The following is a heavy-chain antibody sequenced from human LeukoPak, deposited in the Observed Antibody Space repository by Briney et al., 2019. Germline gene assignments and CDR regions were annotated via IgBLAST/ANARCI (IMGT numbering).Heavy chain of an antibody. CDR2: IIPIFGTA. CDR1: GGTFSSYA. D-gene: IGHD4-11*01. Sequence: ASVKVSCKASGGTFSSYAISWVRQAPGQGLEWMGGIIPIFGTANYAQKFQGRVTITADESTSTAYMELSSLRSEDTAVYYCARAPDYSNRYYFDYWGREPWSPSPQ. J-gene: IGHJ4*02. V-gene: IGHV1-69*13. CDR3: ARAPDYSNRYYFDY.